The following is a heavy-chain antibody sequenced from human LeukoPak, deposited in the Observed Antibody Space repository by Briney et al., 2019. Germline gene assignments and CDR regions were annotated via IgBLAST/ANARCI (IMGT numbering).Heavy chain of an antibody. Sequence: VGSLRLSCAASGFTFNIRGMHWVRQAPGKGLVWVSRINSDGSSTNYADSVNGRFTISRDNAKNMVYLQMNSLSAEDTAVYYCTPDRSYAMEVWGQGATVAVS. J-gene: IGHJ6*02. V-gene: IGHV3-74*01. CDR3: TPDRSYAMEV. CDR2: INSDGSST. CDR1: GFTFNIRG.